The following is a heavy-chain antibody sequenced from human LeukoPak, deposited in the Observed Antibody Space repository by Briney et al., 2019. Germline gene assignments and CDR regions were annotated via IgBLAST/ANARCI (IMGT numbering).Heavy chain of an antibody. V-gene: IGHV4-39*07. D-gene: IGHD1-26*01. Sequence: PSETLSLTCTVSGGSISSSSYYWGWIRQPPGKGLEWIGSIYYSGSSYYNPSLKSRVTISVDTSKNQFSLKLSSVTAADTAVYYCARGGGWELSDTYYFDYWGQGTLVTVSS. J-gene: IGHJ4*02. CDR1: GGSISSSSYY. CDR3: ARGGGWELSDTYYFDY. CDR2: IYYSGSS.